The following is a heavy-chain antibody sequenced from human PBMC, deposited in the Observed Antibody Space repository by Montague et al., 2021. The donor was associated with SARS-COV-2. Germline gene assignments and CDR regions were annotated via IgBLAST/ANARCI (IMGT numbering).Heavy chain of an antibody. CDR1: GGSFHIFS. D-gene: IGHD1-26*01. CDR2: VDHGGKT. J-gene: IGHJ4*02. Sequence: SETLSLTCAVYGGSFHIFSWGWIRQSPGKGLEWIGKVDHGGKTNYNPSLKSRVTISVDTSKSRFSLNLTSVTAADAAVYYCARGTRVVGVTPGFRWWGQGTQVAVSS. CDR3: ARGTRVVGVTPGFRW. V-gene: IGHV4-34*01.